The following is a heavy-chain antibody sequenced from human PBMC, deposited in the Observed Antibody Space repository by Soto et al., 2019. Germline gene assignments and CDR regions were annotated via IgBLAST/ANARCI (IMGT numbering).Heavy chain of an antibody. CDR1: GGSFSGYY. D-gene: IGHD6-19*01. CDR3: ARGPPIIAVAGTGWFDP. CDR2: INHSGST. J-gene: IGHJ5*02. Sequence: SETLSLTCAVYGGSFSGYYWSWIRQPPGKGLEWIGEINHSGSTNYNPSLKSRVTISVDTSKNQFSLKLSSVTAADTAVYYCARGPPIIAVAGTGWFDPWGQGTLVT. V-gene: IGHV4-34*01.